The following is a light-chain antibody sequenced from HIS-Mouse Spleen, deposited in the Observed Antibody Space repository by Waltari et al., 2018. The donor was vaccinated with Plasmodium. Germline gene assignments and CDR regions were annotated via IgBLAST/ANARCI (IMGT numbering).Light chain of an antibody. CDR2: GAS. Sequence: EIVMTQSPATLSVSPGERATLSCRASQSVSSNLAWYQQKPGQAPRLLIYGASTRATGIPARFSGSGSETEFTLTISSLQSEDFAVYYCQKYNNWSFTFGPGTKVDIK. J-gene: IGKJ3*01. CDR3: QKYNNWSFT. V-gene: IGKV3-15*01. CDR1: QSVSSN.